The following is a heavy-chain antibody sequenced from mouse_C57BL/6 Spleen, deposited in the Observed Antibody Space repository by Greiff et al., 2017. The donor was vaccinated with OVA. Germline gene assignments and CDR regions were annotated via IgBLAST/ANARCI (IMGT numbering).Heavy chain of an antibody. CDR1: GYAFSSSW. CDR2: IYPGDGDT. Sequence: QVQLKQSGPELVKPGASVKISCKASGYAFSSSWMNWVKQRPGKGLEWIGRIYPGDGDTNYNGKFKGKATLTADKSSSTAYMQLSSLTSEDAAVYFCARDHYYAMDYWGQGTSVTVSS. V-gene: IGHV1-82*01. J-gene: IGHJ4*01. CDR3: ARDHYYAMDY.